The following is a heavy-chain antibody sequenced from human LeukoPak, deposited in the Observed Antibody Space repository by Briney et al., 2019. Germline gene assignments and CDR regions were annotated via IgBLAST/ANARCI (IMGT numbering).Heavy chain of an antibody. CDR2: INHSGST. CDR1: GGSFSGYY. Sequence: PSETLSLTCAVYGGSFSGYYWSWIRQPPGKGLEWIGEINHSGSTNYNPSLKSRVTISVDTSKNQFSLKLSSVTAADTAVYYYARERRGVVPAAIFDYWGQGTLVTVSS. D-gene: IGHD2-2*02. V-gene: IGHV4-34*01. CDR3: ARERRGVVPAAIFDY. J-gene: IGHJ4*02.